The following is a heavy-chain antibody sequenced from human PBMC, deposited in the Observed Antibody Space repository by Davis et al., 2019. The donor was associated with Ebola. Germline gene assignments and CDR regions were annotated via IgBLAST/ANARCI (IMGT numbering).Heavy chain of an antibody. CDR2: IILAFGTV. Sequence: SVKVSCKASGDTFSNSVFSWVRQAPGRGLEWMGGIILAFGTVTYAQSFHDRVTIIADESPRTVYMELGTLRSDDTAVDYCARESGAGGTFEYWGQGTPVTVSS. CDR3: ARESGAGGTFEY. CDR1: GDTFSNSV. V-gene: IGHV1-69*13. J-gene: IGHJ4*02. D-gene: IGHD1-26*01.